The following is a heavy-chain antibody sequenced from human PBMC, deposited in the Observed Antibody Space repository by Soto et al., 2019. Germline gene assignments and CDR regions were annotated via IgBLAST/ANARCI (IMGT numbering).Heavy chain of an antibody. Sequence: EVQLLESGGGLVQPGGSLRLSCAASGFTFSSYAMSWVRQAPGKGLEWVSAISGSGDSTYYADSVKGRFTISRDNSKNTRYLQINSLRAEDTAVYYCANLYIKTGVWGQGTTVTVSS. CDR3: ANLYIKTGV. CDR2: ISGSGDST. D-gene: IGHD1-20*01. CDR1: GFTFSSYA. V-gene: IGHV3-23*01. J-gene: IGHJ6*02.